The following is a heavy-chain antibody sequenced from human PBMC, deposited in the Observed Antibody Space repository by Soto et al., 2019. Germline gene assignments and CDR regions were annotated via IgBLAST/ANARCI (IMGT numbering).Heavy chain of an antibody. J-gene: IGHJ6*02. V-gene: IGHV5-51*01. CDR1: GYSFTNYW. CDR2: IYPGDSDT. Sequence: GESLKISCKGSGYSFTNYWIGWVRQMPGKGLEWMGIIYPGDSDTRYSPSFQGQVTISADKSIGTAYLQWSSLKASDTAMYYCGRNPHGDYHVMDVWGQGTKVT. D-gene: IGHD4-17*01. CDR3: GRNPHGDYHVMDV.